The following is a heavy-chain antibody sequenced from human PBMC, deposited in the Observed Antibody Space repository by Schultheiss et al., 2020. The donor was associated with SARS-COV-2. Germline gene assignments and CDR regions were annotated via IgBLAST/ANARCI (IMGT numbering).Heavy chain of an antibody. Sequence: LRLSCAVSGYSISSGYYWSWIRQHPGKGLEWIGYIYYSGSTYYNPSLKSLVTISVDTSKNQFSLKLSSVTAADTAVYYCARGALLHYFDYWGQGTLVTVSS. CDR3: ARGALLHYFDY. J-gene: IGHJ4*02. D-gene: IGHD2/OR15-2a*01. CDR2: IYYSGST. V-gene: IGHV4-31*01. CDR1: GYSISSGYY.